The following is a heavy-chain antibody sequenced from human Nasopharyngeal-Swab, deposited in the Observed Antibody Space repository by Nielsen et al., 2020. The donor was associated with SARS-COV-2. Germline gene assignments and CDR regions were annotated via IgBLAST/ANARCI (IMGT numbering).Heavy chain of an antibody. D-gene: IGHD3-10*01. Sequence: SVKVSCKASAGTLSSYAVSWVRQAPGQGLEWMGGINPIFGTANYAQKFQGRVTITADESTSTAFMELSSLRSEDTAVYYCAGWITMIRGATFDIWGQGTMVTVSS. J-gene: IGHJ3*02. V-gene: IGHV1-69*13. CDR3: AGWITMIRGATFDI. CDR2: INPIFGTA. CDR1: AGTLSSYA.